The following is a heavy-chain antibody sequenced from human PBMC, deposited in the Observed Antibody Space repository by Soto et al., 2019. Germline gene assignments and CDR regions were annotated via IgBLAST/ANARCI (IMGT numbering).Heavy chain of an antibody. J-gene: IGHJ5*02. V-gene: IGHV1-69*02. CDR2: IIPILGIA. D-gene: IGHD2-2*01. CDR3: ARAVGVVVPAAGSNWFDP. CDR1: GGTFSSYT. Sequence: GASVKVSCKASGGTFSSYTISWVRQAPGQGLEWMGRIIPILGIANYAQKFQGRVTITADKSTSTAYMELSSLRSEDTAVYYCARAVGVVVPAAGSNWFDPWGQGTLVTVSS.